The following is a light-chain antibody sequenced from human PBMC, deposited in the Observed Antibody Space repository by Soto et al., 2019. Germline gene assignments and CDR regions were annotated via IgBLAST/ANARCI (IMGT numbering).Light chain of an antibody. J-gene: IGKJ4*01. CDR1: QGISKW. CDR3: IKDYTYPLT. V-gene: IGKV1-12*01. CDR2: SAS. Sequence: DIQMPPSPSSVSASVGARVTITCRASQGISKWLAWYQQKPGKGHNLLIYSASTLQRGVPSRFSGSGSGTDFTLTISSLQPEEFATYYCIKDYTYPLTVGGGTKV.